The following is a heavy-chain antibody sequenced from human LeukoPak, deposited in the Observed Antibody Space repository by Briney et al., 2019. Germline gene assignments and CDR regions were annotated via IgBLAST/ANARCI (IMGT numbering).Heavy chain of an antibody. CDR1: GFTFSSYS. V-gene: IGHV3-21*01. J-gene: IGHJ4*02. D-gene: IGHD1-7*01. Sequence: PGGSLRLSCAASGFTFSSYSMNWVRQAPGKGLEWVSSISSSSSYIYYADSVKGRFTISRDNAKNSLYLQMNSLRAEDTAVYYCARRYNWNYGEDFDYWGQGTLVTVSS. CDR2: ISSSSSYI. CDR3: ARRYNWNYGEDFDY.